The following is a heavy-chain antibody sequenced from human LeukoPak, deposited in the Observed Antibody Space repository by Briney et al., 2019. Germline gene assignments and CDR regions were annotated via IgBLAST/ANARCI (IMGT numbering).Heavy chain of an antibody. D-gene: IGHD1-26*01. Sequence: GGSLRLSCAASGFTFSSYAMSWVRQAPGKGLEWVSSIYSAGATHYAESVKGRFTISRDNSKNTLYLQMNSLRAEDMAVYYCARIEWERLGRAFDIWGQGTMVTVSS. CDR1: GFTFSSYA. CDR2: IYSAGAT. CDR3: ARIEWERLGRAFDI. V-gene: IGHV3-53*01. J-gene: IGHJ3*02.